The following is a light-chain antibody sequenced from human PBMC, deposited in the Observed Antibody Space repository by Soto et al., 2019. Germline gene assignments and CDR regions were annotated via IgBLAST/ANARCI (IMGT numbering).Light chain of an antibody. CDR3: QPRSNSPLT. J-gene: IGKJ2*01. Sequence: EIVLTQSPATLSLSPGERATLSCRASQRVSSYLAWYQQKPGHAPRRLIYDASNRATGIPARFSGSGSGTDFTLNISGLEAEDFAVYYCQPRSNSPLTFGQGNKLEIK. V-gene: IGKV3-11*01. CDR1: QRVSSY. CDR2: DAS.